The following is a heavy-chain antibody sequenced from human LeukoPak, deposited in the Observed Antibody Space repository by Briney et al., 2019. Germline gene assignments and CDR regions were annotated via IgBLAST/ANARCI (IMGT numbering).Heavy chain of an antibody. CDR3: ARVRGVWHYYDSSCYEHADY. CDR2: ISAYNGNT. J-gene: IGHJ4*02. V-gene: IGHV1-18*01. CDR1: GYTFTSYG. Sequence: ASVKVSCKASGYTFTSYGISWVRQAPGQVLEWMGWISAYNGNTNYAQKLQGRVTMTTDTSTSTAYMELRSLRSDDTAVYYCARVRGVWHYYDSSCYEHADYWGQGTLVTVSS. D-gene: IGHD3-22*01.